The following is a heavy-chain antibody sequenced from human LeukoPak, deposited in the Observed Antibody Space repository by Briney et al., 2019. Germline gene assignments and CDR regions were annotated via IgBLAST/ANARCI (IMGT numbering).Heavy chain of an antibody. CDR3: AKRGYCSGGSCYTTRYYYYYMDV. D-gene: IGHD2-15*01. V-gene: IGHV3-23*01. J-gene: IGHJ6*03. CDR1: GFTFSNYG. CDR2: ISGSGGST. Sequence: GGSLRLSCAASGFTFSNYGMSWVRQAPGKGLEWVSGISGSGGSTFHADSVKGRFTISRDNSKNTLYLQMNSLRAEDTAVYYCAKRGYCSGGSCYTTRYYYYYMDVWGKGTTVTVSS.